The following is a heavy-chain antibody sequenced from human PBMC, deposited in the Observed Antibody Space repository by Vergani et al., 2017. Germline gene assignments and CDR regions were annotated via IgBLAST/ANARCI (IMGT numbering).Heavy chain of an antibody. CDR1: GFTFSGSA. J-gene: IGHJ6*04. CDR3: YYEFWAGYESGDV. Sequence: VQLVESGGGVVQPVTSLRLSCAASGFTFSGSAMHWVRQTPGKGLEWIGRIRDKTYDYATAYAVSVKGMFIISRDDSKKTAYVQMNGLTIEDTAVYYCYYEFWAGYESGDVWVKGTTVVVSS. V-gene: IGHV3-73*01. D-gene: IGHD3-3*01. CDR2: IRDKTYDYAT.